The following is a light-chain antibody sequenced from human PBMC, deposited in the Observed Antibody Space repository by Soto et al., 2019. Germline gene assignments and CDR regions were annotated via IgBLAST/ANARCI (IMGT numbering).Light chain of an antibody. CDR3: AAWDDSLNGLYV. CDR1: SPNIGSNT. J-gene: IGLJ1*01. CDR2: SNN. V-gene: IGLV1-44*01. Sequence: QAVVTQPPSASGTPGQRGTISFSGSSPNIGSNTVNWYQQLPGTAPKLLIYSNNQRPSGVPDRFSGSKSGTSASLAISGLQSEDGTDYYCAAWDDSLNGLYVFGTGTKLTVL.